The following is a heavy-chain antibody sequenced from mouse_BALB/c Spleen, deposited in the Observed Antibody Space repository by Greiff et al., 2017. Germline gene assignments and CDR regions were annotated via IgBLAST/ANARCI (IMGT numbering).Heavy chain of an antibody. D-gene: IGHD1-2*01. V-gene: IGHV5-15*02. J-gene: IGHJ3*01. CDR1: GFTFSDYG. CDR2: ISNLAYSI. CDR3: AITTATPFAY. Sequence: EVKLVESGGGLVQPGGSRKLSCAASGFTFSDYGMAWVRQAPGKGPEWVAFISNLAYSIYYADTVTGRFTISRENAKNTLYLEMSSLRSEDTAMYYCAITTATPFAYWGQGTLVTVSA.